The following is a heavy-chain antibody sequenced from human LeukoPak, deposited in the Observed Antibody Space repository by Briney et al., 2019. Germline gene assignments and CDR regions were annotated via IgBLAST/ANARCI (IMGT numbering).Heavy chain of an antibody. CDR2: TSSSGSTI. J-gene: IGHJ4*02. CDR1: GFTFSSYS. D-gene: IGHD2-15*01. CDR3: ARRYCSGGSCYYHFDY. V-gene: IGHV3-48*04. Sequence: PGGSLRLSCAASGFTFSSYSMNWVRQAPGKGLEWVSYTSSSGSTIYYADSVKGRFTISRDNAKNSLYLQMNSLRAEDTAVYYCARRYCSGGSCYYHFDYWGQGTLVTVSS.